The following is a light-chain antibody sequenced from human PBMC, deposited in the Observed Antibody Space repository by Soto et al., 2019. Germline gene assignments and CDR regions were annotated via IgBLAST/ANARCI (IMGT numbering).Light chain of an antibody. CDR1: SSDVGGYDS. J-gene: IGLJ1*01. CDR2: AVD. Sequence: QSALTHPPSACVSPVQSVTISGSGTSSDVGGYDSVAWYQQHPGKVPKLIISAVDQRPSGLPARFSGFKSGNTASLTVSGLRAEDEADYYCSSYAGSNTFVFGTGTKVTV. CDR3: SSYAGSNTFV. V-gene: IGLV2-8*01.